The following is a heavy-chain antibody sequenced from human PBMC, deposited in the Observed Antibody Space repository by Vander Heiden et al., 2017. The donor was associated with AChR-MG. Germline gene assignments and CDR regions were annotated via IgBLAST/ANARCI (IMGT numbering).Heavy chain of an antibody. CDR2: IKSKTDGGTT. CDR1: RFTFSNAW. V-gene: IGHV3-15*01. D-gene: IGHD2-21*02. Sequence: EVPLVESGGGLVKHGGSLRLSCAASRFTFSNAWMGWVRQAPGKGLEWGGRIKSKTDGGTTDYAAPVKGRFTISRDDSKNTLYLQMNSLKTEDTAVYYCTTGYCGGDCYLYYYYGMDVWGQGTTVTVSS. CDR3: TTGYCGGDCYLYYYYGMDV. J-gene: IGHJ6*02.